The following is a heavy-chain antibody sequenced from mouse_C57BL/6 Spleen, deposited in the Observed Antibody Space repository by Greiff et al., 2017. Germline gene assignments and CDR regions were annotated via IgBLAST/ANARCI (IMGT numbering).Heavy chain of an antibody. Sequence: EVKLMESGGGLVKPGGSLKLSCAASGFTFSSYTMSWVRQTPEKRLEWVATISGGGGNTYYPDSVKGRFTISRDNAKNTLYLQMSSLRSEDTALYYCARFYGSSYGAMDYWGQGTSVTVSS. CDR2: ISGGGGNT. V-gene: IGHV5-9*01. CDR1: GFTFSSYT. D-gene: IGHD1-1*01. CDR3: ARFYGSSYGAMDY. J-gene: IGHJ4*01.